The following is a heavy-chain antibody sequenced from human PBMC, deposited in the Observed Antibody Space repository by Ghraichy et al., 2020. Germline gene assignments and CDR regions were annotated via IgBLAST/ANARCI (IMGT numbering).Heavy chain of an antibody. J-gene: IGHJ6*02. D-gene: IGHD4-11*01. CDR1: GFTFSSYS. Sequence: LSLTCAASGFTFSSYSMNWVRQAPGKGLEWVSSISSSSSYIYYADSVKGRFTISRDNAKNSLYLQMNSLRAEDTAVYYCARDRATVTTGIYYYYGMDVWGQGTTVTVSS. V-gene: IGHV3-21*01. CDR3: ARDRATVTTGIYYYYGMDV. CDR2: ISSSSSYI.